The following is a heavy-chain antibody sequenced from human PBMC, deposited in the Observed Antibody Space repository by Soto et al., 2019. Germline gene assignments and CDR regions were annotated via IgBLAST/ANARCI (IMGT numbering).Heavy chain of an antibody. CDR2: ISSSGGSI. J-gene: IGHJ4*02. Sequence: GGSLRLSCAASGFTFSAYKMNWVRQAPGKGLEWVSHISSSGGSIYYAASVKGRFTISRDNANNSLYLQMNGLRAEDTAVYYCERDSDEYSFDLWGQGTLVTVSS. V-gene: IGHV3-48*03. D-gene: IGHD6-6*01. CDR3: ERDSDEYSFDL. CDR1: GFTFSAYK.